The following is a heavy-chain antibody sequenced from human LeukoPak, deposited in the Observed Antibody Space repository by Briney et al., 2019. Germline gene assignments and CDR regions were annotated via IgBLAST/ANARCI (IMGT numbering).Heavy chain of an antibody. CDR2: IYPGDSDT. J-gene: IGHJ1*01. V-gene: IGHV5-51*01. CDR3: ARLFIPAEGGEYFHH. CDR1: GYSFTTYW. Sequence: GESLKISCKGSGYSFTTYWIAWVRQMPGKGLEWMGTIYPGDSDTRYSPSFEGQVTISADKSISTAYLQWSSLKASDTAIFYCARLFIPAEGGEYFHHWGQGTLVTVSS. D-gene: IGHD6-13*01.